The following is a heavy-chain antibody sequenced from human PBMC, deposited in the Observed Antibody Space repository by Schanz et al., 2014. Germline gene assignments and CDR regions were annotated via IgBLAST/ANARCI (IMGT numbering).Heavy chain of an antibody. CDR3: AKSLESCPGGRCSRGYFDS. V-gene: IGHV3-23*01. CDR1: GFTFSSYA. Sequence: EVQLLESGGGLVQPGGSLRLSCAASGFTFSSYAMSWVRQAPGKGLEWVSAISGSGGSTYYADSVKGRFTISRDNFKGALYLQMSSLRAEDTAVYYCAKSLESCPGGRCSRGYFDSWGQGTLVTVSS. CDR2: ISGSGGST. D-gene: IGHD2-8*02. J-gene: IGHJ4*02.